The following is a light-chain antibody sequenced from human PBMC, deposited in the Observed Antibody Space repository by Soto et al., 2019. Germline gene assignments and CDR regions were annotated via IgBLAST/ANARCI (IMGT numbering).Light chain of an antibody. CDR3: CSYAGNSEV. CDR2: EVT. V-gene: IGLV2-23*02. Sequence: QPASVSGSPGQSITIPCTGTSGDVGSYNLVSWYQQHPGKAPKLLIYEVTERPSGVSNRFSGSKSGSTASLTISGLQPDDEADYYCCSYAGNSEVFGTGTKVTVL. J-gene: IGLJ1*01. CDR1: SGDVGSYNL.